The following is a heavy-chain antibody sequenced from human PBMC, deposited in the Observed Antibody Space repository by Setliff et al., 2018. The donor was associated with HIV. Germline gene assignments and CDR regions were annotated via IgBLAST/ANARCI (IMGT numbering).Heavy chain of an antibody. Sequence: SETLSLTCTVSGGSISIYYWSWIRQLPGEGMEWIGRISAGGYTYYNPSLQSRVTMSVDMSKNQFSLKLSSVTAADTAIYYCARDRSGTSYAGDDAFDIWGQGTMVTVSS. V-gene: IGHV4-4*07. CDR3: ARDRSGTSYAGDDAFDI. CDR2: ISAGGYT. D-gene: IGHD3-3*01. CDR1: GGSISIYY. J-gene: IGHJ3*02.